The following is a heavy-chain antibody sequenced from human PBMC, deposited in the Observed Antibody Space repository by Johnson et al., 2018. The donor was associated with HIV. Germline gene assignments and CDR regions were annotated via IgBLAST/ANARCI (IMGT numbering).Heavy chain of an antibody. Sequence: VQLVESGGGVVQPGGSLRLSCAASGFTVSANYMTWVRQAPGKGLEWVSAIYSGCATYVADSVKARFTISRDNSKDTLYLQMNSLRAEDTAVYYCAGRGHDFRNFLAFDLWGQGTMVTVSS. CDR1: GFTVSANY. CDR2: IYSGCAT. J-gene: IGHJ3*01. D-gene: IGHD2/OR15-2a*01. CDR3: AGRGHDFRNFLAFDL. V-gene: IGHV3-66*01.